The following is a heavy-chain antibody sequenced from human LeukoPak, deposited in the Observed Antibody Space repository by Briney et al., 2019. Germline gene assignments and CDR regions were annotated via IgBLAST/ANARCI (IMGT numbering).Heavy chain of an antibody. J-gene: IGHJ4*02. Sequence: PSDTLSLTCTVSGVSFSSYYWTCLRQPPAKGLEWIGYIYYSGSTNYNPSLKSRVTMSLDTSKNQFSLKLTSVTAADTAVYYCATGGSSSSVDYWGQGTLVTVSS. CDR3: ATGGSSSSVDY. CDR1: GVSFSSYY. D-gene: IGHD6-6*01. CDR2: IYYSGST. V-gene: IGHV4-59*07.